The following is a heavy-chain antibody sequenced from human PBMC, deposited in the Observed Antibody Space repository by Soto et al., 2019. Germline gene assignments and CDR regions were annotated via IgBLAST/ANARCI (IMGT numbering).Heavy chain of an antibody. CDR2: ISGSGSNT. CDR3: ARDPSHSYYTLFYYFDY. J-gene: IGHJ4*02. CDR1: GFTFSTYA. D-gene: IGHD1-26*01. Sequence: GGSLRLSCAASGFTFSTYAMSWVRQAPGKGLEWVSAISGSGSNTYYADSVKGRFTISRDDSKSTLYLQMNSLRAEDTAVYYCARDPSHSYYTLFYYFDYWGQGALVTVSS. V-gene: IGHV3-23*01.